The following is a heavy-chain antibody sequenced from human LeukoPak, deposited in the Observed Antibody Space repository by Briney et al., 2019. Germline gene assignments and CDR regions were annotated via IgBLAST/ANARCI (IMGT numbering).Heavy chain of an antibody. J-gene: IGHJ6*02. CDR2: IYYSGST. V-gene: IGHV4-59*01. CDR3: ARSYHYGSGRNVLLDV. D-gene: IGHD3-10*01. Sequence: PSETLSLTCTVSGGSISSYYWSWIRQPPGKGLEWIGYIYYSGSTNYNPSLKSRVTISVDTSKNQFSLKLSSVTAADTAVYYCARSYHYGSGRNVLLDVWGQGTTVTVSS. CDR1: GGSISSYY.